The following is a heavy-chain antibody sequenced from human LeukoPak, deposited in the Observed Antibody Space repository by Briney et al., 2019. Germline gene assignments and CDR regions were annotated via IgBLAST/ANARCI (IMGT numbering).Heavy chain of an antibody. CDR3: ARGRLARSPYFDY. Sequence: SETLSLTCTVSGGSISSSSYYWGWIRQPPGKGLEWIGRIYTSGSTTYNPSLKSRVTISVDTSKNQLSLNLTSVTAADTAVYYCARGRLARSPYFDYWGQGTLVTVSS. CDR2: IYTSGST. D-gene: IGHD6-19*01. J-gene: IGHJ4*02. V-gene: IGHV4-39*07. CDR1: GGSISSSSYY.